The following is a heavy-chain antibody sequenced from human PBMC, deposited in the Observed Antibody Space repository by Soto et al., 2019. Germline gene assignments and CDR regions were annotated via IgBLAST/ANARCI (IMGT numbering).Heavy chain of an antibody. Sequence: GGSLRLSCAASGFTFSSYAMSWVRQAPGKGLEWVSGISGSGDSTYYADSVKGRFTISRDNSKNTLYLQMNSLRAEDTAVYYCARRGPGTYFDYWGQGTLVTVSS. D-gene: IGHD6-13*01. CDR2: ISGSGDST. J-gene: IGHJ4*02. CDR1: GFTFSSYA. CDR3: ARRGPGTYFDY. V-gene: IGHV3-23*01.